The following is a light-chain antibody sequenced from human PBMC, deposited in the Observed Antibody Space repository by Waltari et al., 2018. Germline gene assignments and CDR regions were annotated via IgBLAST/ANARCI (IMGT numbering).Light chain of an antibody. CDR2: DVS. CDR3: QQYYNALT. J-gene: IGKJ3*01. CDR1: QDVRKY. V-gene: IGKV1-33*01. Sequence: DIQMTQSPSSLAASVGDRVTITCQASQDVRKYVNWYQQRPGKAPRLLIYDVSNLEAGVPSRFSGSGSVAHFILTISSLQPEDIATYYCQQYYNALTFGPGTKVGFK.